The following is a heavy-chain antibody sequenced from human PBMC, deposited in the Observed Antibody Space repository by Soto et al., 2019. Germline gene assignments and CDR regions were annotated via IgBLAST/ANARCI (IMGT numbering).Heavy chain of an antibody. CDR2: IYWDDDK. J-gene: IGHJ4*02. D-gene: IGHD3-10*01. CDR1: GFSLSTTGVG. V-gene: IGHV2-5*02. CDR3: ATPTPVKGSFYFDS. Sequence: GSGPTLVNPTQTLTLTCTFSGFSLSTTGVGVGWIRQPPGKALEWLAVIYWDDDKRYSPSLKTRLTITKDTSKNQVVLTMTHMDPVDTATYYCATPTPVKGSFYFDSWGQGTLVTVSS.